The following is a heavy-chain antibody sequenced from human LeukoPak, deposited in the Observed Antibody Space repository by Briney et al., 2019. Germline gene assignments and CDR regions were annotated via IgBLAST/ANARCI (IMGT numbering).Heavy chain of an antibody. CDR1: GFTFSSYE. CDR3: ASPADSSDY. V-gene: IGHV3-48*03. CDR2: ISSSGSTI. Sequence: GGSLRLSCAASGFTFSSYEMSWVRQAPGKGLEWVSYISSSGSTIYYADSVKGRFTISRENAKNSLYLQMNSLRAEDTAVYYCASPADSSDYWGQGTLVTVSS. D-gene: IGHD3-22*01. J-gene: IGHJ4*02.